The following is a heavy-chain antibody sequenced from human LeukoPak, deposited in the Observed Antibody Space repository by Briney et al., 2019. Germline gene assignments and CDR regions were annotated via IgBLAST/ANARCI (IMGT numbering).Heavy chain of an antibody. CDR2: INPNSGGT. CDR1: GGTFTGYY. J-gene: IGHJ5*02. CDR3: ARRSAAGNWFDP. D-gene: IGHD6-13*01. V-gene: IGHV1-2*02. Sequence: ASVKVSCKASGGTFTGYYMHWVRQAPGQGLEWMGWINPNSGGTNYAQKFQGRVTMTRDTSISTAYMELSRLRSDDTAVYYCARRSAAGNWFDPWGQGTLVTVSS.